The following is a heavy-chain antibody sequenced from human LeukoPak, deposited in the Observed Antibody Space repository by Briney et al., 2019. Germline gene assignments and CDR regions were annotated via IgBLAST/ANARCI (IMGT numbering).Heavy chain of an antibody. CDR2: ISSSGGST. CDR1: GFTYSSYA. Sequence: GGSLRLSCAASGFTYSSYAMTWVRQAPGKGLEWVSLISSSGGSTYYADSVEGRFTISRDNSKNTLYLQMNSLRAEDTAVYYCAKEGRYSSSWSDYWGQGTLVTVSS. J-gene: IGHJ4*02. V-gene: IGHV3-23*01. D-gene: IGHD6-13*01. CDR3: AKEGRYSSSWSDY.